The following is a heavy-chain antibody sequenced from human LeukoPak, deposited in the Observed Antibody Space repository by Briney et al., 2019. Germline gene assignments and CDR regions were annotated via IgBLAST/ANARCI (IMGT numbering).Heavy chain of an antibody. D-gene: IGHD3/OR15-3a*01. V-gene: IGHV4-38-2*01. J-gene: IGHJ5*02. CDR1: GYSISSGYY. Sequence: SETLSLTWAVSGYSISSGYYWGWIRQPPGKGLEWIGSIYHSGSTYYNPSLKSRGTISVETSKTQFSLKLSSVTAADTAVYYCARRTDYDFWSGYYTGSCWFDPWGQGTLVTVSS. CDR2: IYHSGST. CDR3: ARRTDYDFWSGYYTGSCWFDP.